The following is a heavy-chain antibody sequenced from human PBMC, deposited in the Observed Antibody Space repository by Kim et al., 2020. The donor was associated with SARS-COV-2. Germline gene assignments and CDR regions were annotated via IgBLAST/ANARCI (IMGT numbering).Heavy chain of an antibody. CDR2: MTGSSGNT. D-gene: IGHD3-10*01. Sequence: GGSLRLSCAASGFTFSSYTMNWVRQAPRKGLEWVSGMTGSSGNTYYADSVKGRFTISRDNSKSTVYLQMNSLRAEDTAVYYCMRDPGTYWGQGTLVIVSS. CDR1: GFTFSSYT. V-gene: IGHV3-23*01. CDR3: MRDPGTY. J-gene: IGHJ4*02.